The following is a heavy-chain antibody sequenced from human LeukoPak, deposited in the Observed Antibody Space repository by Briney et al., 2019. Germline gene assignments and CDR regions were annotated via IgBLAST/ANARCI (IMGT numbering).Heavy chain of an antibody. CDR2: IYHSGST. V-gene: IGHV4-38-2*02. J-gene: IGHJ4*02. Sequence: PSETLSLTCTVSGYSISRGYSWGWIRQPPGKGLEWIGNIYHSGSTNYSPSLKSRVTISVDTSKNQFSLKLSSVTAADTTVYFCAREDYYNSGGYYLDYWGQGTLVTVSS. CDR1: GYSISRGYS. D-gene: IGHD3-22*01. CDR3: AREDYYNSGGYYLDY.